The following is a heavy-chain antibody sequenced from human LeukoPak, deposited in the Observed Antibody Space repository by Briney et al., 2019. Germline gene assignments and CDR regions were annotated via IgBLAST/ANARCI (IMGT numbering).Heavy chain of an antibody. J-gene: IGHJ4*02. V-gene: IGHV4-59*01. CDR1: GGSISSYY. D-gene: IGHD3-10*01. CDR3: ASHYGSGSFYSPFDY. CDR2: IYYSGST. Sequence: PSEPLSPPCPASGGSISSYYWSWIRPPPGKGLEWIGYIYYSGSTNYNPSLKSRVTISLDTSKNQFSLKLNSVTAADTAVYYCASHYGSGSFYSPFDYWGQGTLVTVSS.